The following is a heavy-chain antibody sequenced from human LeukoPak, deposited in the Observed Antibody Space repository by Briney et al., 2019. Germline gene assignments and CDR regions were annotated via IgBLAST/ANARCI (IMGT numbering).Heavy chain of an antibody. CDR1: GGTFSSYA. CDR2: IIPIFGTA. CDR3: ARNLRFLEWLDRGYYYGMDV. Sequence: SVKVSCKASGGTFSSYAISWVRQAPGQGLEWMGGIIPIFGTANYAQKFQGRVTITADESTSTAYMELSSLRSEDTAVYYCARNLRFLEWLDRGYYYGMDVWGQGTTVTVSS. V-gene: IGHV1-69*13. J-gene: IGHJ6*02. D-gene: IGHD3-3*01.